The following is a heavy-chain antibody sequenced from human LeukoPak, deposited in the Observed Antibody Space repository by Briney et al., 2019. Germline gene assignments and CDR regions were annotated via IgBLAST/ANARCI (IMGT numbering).Heavy chain of an antibody. CDR3: ARSNGMVRANWFDP. D-gene: IGHD3-10*01. J-gene: IGHJ5*02. CDR1: GFTFRNYW. CDR2: TKPDGSAE. Sequence: PGGSLRLSCAASGFTFRNYWMGWVRQAPGKGLEWVANTKPDGSAEYYADSVRGRFTTSRDNANNFLYLQMNRLRAEDTAVYYCARSNGMVRANWFDPWGQGTLVTVSS. V-gene: IGHV3-7*03.